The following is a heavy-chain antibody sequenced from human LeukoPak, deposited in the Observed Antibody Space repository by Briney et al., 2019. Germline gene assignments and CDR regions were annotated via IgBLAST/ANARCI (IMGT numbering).Heavy chain of an antibody. J-gene: IGHJ4*02. Sequence: AGGSLRLSCAASGFAFSSYAMSWVRQAPGKGLERVSTVSAGAGNTYYADSVKGRFTISRDNSKNTLYLQMSSLRAEDTAVYYCVKDMGYIVGATSYYFDYWGQGTLVTVSS. CDR3: VKDMGYIVGATSYYFDY. CDR2: VSAGAGNT. CDR1: GFAFSSYA. D-gene: IGHD1-26*01. V-gene: IGHV3-23*01.